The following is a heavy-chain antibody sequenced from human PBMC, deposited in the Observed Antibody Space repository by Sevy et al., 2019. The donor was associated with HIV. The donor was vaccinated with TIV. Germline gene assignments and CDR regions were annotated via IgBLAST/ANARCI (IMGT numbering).Heavy chain of an antibody. D-gene: IGHD6-6*01. V-gene: IGHV3-33*01. Sequence: GGSLRLSCAASGFTFSSYGMHWVRQAPAKGLEWVAVIWYDGSNKYYADSVKGRVTISRDISKNNLFLQMNSLRDEDTAVYYCARGLAALPGYYYGMDVWGQGTTVTVSS. CDR1: GFTFSSYG. CDR3: ARGLAALPGYYYGMDV. J-gene: IGHJ6*02. CDR2: IWYDGSNK.